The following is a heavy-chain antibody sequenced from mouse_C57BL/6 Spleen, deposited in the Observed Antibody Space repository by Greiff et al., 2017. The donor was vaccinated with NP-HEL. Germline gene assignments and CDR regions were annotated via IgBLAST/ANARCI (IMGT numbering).Heavy chain of an antibody. D-gene: IGHD2-1*01. V-gene: IGHV1-82*01. CDR2: IYPGDGDT. CDR3: ARSRGNYYAMDY. CDR1: GYAFSSSW. Sequence: LEESGPELVKPGASVKISCKASGYAFSSSWMNWVKQRPGKGLEWIGRIYPGDGDTNYNGKFKGKATLTADKSSSTAYMQLSSLTSEDSAVYFCARSRGNYYAMDYWGQGTSVTVSS. J-gene: IGHJ4*01.